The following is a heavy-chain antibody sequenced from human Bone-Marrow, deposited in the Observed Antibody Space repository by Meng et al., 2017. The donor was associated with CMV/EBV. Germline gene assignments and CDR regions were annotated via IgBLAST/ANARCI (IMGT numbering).Heavy chain of an antibody. V-gene: IGHV4-39*07. CDR1: GGSISSSSYY. D-gene: IGHD3-3*01. J-gene: IGHJ4*02. CDR2: IYYSGST. Sequence: GSLRLSCTVSGGSISSSSYYWGWIRQPPGKGLEWIGSIYYSGSTYYNPSLKSRVTISVDTSKNQFSLKLSSVTAADTAVYYCARTPYDFWSVIPDSYFDYWGQGTLVTFSS. CDR3: ARTPYDFWSVIPDSYFDY.